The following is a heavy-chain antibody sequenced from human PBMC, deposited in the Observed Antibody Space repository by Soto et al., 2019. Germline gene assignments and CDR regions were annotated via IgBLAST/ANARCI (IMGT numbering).Heavy chain of an antibody. CDR1: GFTFSGYW. J-gene: IGHJ4*02. CDR3: ARDSGTGLDY. CDR2: INTDGSTT. V-gene: IGHV3-74*01. Sequence: PGGSLRLSCAASGFTFSGYWVHWVRQAPGKGLVWVARINTDGSTTRYADSVKGRFTFSRDNAKNMLYLQMNSLRAEDTAVYYCARDSGTGLDYWGQGTPVTVSS.